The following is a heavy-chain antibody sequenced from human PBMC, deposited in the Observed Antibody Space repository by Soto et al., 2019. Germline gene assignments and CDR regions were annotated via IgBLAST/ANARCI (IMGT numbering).Heavy chain of an antibody. D-gene: IGHD6-19*01. CDR1: GYTFTSYG. J-gene: IGHJ4*02. CDR3: AREGLLGSSNYFDY. Sequence: GASVKVSCKASGYTFTSYGISWVRQAPGQGLEWMGWISAYNGNTNYAQKLQGRVTMTTDASTSTAYMELSSLRSEDTAVYYCAREGLLGSSNYFDYWGQGTLVTVSS. CDR2: ISAYNGNT. V-gene: IGHV1-18*01.